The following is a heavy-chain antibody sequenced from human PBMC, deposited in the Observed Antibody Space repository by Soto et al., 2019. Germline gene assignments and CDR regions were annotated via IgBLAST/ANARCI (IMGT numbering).Heavy chain of an antibody. Sequence: EVQLVESGGGLVQPGGSLRLSCATSGFTFSSYEMNWVRQAPGKGLEWVSYISSSGSTIYYADSVKGRFTISRDNAKNSLYLQMDSLRVEDTAVYYCARDQEAGSFFPYYYGMDVWGQGTTVTVSS. CDR2: ISSSGSTI. D-gene: IGHD6-13*01. J-gene: IGHJ6*02. CDR1: GFTFSSYE. CDR3: ARDQEAGSFFPYYYGMDV. V-gene: IGHV3-48*03.